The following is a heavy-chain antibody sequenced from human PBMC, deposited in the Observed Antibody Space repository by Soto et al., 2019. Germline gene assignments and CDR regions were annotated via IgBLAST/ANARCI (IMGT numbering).Heavy chain of an antibody. J-gene: IGHJ5*02. CDR1: GFTFSDAW. V-gene: IGHV3-15*01. Sequence: GGSLRLSCAASGFTFSDAWMSWVRQAPGKGLDLVGRIKSKSDGETTEYAAPVRGRFTISRDDSKNTLYLQMNSLKTEDTAVYYCTTDLWRIAVVVGSTGYFNPWGQGTPVTVSS. CDR2: IKSKSDGETT. CDR3: TTDLWRIAVVVGSTGYFNP. D-gene: IGHD2-15*01.